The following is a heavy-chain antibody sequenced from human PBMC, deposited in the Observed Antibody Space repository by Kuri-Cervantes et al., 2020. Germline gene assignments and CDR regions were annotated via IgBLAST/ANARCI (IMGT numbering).Heavy chain of an antibody. CDR1: GFTFSSYA. J-gene: IGHJ6*02. CDR2: MSYDGSNK. Sequence: GESLKISCAASGFTFSSYAMHWVRQAPGKGLEWVAVMSYDGSNKYYADSVKGRFTISRDNSKNTLYLQMNSLRAEDTAVYYCARDLWFGEFYYYGMDVWGQGTTVTVSS. V-gene: IGHV3-30-3*01. D-gene: IGHD3-10*01. CDR3: ARDLWFGEFYYYGMDV.